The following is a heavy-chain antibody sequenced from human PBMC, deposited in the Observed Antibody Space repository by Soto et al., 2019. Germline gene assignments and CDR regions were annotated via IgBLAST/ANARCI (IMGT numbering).Heavy chain of an antibody. CDR3: AREHEYSSSSSPYYYYGMDV. CDR1: GGSISRGGYY. J-gene: IGHJ6*02. V-gene: IGHV4-31*03. CDR2: IYYSGST. D-gene: IGHD6-6*01. Sequence: SETLSPTCTFSGGSISRGGYYSSWIRQHPAKGLEWIGYIYYSGSTYDNPSLKSRVTISVDTSKNQFSLKLSSVTAADTAVYYCAREHEYSSSSSPYYYYGMDVWGQGTTVTASS.